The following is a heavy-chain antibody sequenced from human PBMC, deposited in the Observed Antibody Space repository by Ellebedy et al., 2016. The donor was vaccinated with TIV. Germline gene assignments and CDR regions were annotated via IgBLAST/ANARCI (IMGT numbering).Heavy chain of an antibody. Sequence: AASVKVSCKVSGYTFMSYGISWVRQAPGQGLEWMGWISGYDANTNYTENVQGRVTMTTDASTSTAYMELRNLRSDDTAVYYCARVSGVFMVRGVIRGWFDPWGQGTLVTVSS. CDR1: GYTFMSYG. D-gene: IGHD3-10*01. CDR3: ARVSGVFMVRGVIRGWFDP. CDR2: ISGYDANT. V-gene: IGHV1-18*01. J-gene: IGHJ5*02.